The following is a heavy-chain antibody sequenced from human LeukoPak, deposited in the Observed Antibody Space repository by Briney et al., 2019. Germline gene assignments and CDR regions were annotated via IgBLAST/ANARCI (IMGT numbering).Heavy chain of an antibody. CDR1: GGSISDYY. D-gene: IGHD6-13*01. V-gene: IGHV4-34*01. CDR3: ARDVLAAPGTFDY. J-gene: IGHJ4*02. Sequence: SETLSLTCSVSGGSISDYYWSWIRQPPGKGLEWIGEINHSGSTNYNPSLKSRVTISVDTSKNQFSLKLSSVTAADTAVYYCARDVLAAPGTFDYWGQGALVTVSS. CDR2: INHSGST.